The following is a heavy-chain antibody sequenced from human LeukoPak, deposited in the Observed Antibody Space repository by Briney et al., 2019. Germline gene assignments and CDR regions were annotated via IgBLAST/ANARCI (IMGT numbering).Heavy chain of an antibody. CDR1: GFTFDDYG. J-gene: IGHJ4*02. CDR2: INWNGGST. D-gene: IGHD3-10*01. Sequence: GGSLRLSCAASGFTFDDYGMSWVRQAPGKGLEWVSGINWNGGSTGYADSVKGRFTISRDNAKNSLYLQMNSPRAEDTALYYCARALWNYGSGSYYFDYWGQGTLVTVSS. V-gene: IGHV3-20*04. CDR3: ARALWNYGSGSYYFDY.